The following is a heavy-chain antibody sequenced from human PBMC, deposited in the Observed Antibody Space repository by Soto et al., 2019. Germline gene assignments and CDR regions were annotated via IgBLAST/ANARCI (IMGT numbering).Heavy chain of an antibody. CDR3: ARDRPAQGGGGSPYYYYGMDV. CDR1: GFYIRSYY. CDR2: IYDSGST. D-gene: IGHD2-15*01. Sequence: PSETLSLTCSFFGFYIRSYYWGWIRQVPGKGLEWIGYIYDSGSTRYNPSLKSRVTISVDTSKNQFSLKLKSVTAADTAVYYCARDRPAQGGGGSPYYYYGMDVWGQGTTVTVSS. V-gene: IGHV4-59*01. J-gene: IGHJ6*02.